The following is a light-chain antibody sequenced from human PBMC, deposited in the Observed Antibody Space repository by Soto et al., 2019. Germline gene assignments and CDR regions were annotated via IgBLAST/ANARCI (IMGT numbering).Light chain of an antibody. J-gene: IGLJ2*01. CDR1: SFNIGSNT. V-gene: IGLV1-44*01. Sequence: QSVLTQPPSASGTPGQRVTISCSGSSFNIGSNTVNWYQQFPGTAPKLLIYSNDHRPSGVPDRFSGSQSGTSASLAINGLQSEDEADYYCASWDDSLNGVVFGGGTKLTVL. CDR3: ASWDDSLNGVV. CDR2: SND.